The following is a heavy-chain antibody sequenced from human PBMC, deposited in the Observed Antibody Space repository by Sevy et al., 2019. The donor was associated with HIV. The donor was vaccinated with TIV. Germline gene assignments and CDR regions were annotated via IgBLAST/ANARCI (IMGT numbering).Heavy chain of an antibody. CDR2: INHSGST. V-gene: IGHV4-34*01. J-gene: IGHJ4*02. D-gene: IGHD3-3*01. CDR1: GGSFSGYY. Sequence: KQSQTLSLTCAVYGGSFSGYYWSWIRQPPGKGLEWIGEINHSGSTNYNPSLKSRVTISVDTSKNQFSLKLSSVTAADTAVYYCARGQAGGVVTSFDYWGQGTLVTVSS. CDR3: ARGQAGGVVTSFDY.